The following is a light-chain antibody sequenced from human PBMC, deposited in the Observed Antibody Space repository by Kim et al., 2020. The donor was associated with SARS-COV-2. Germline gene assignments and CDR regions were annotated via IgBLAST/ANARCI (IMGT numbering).Light chain of an antibody. V-gene: IGLV2-11*01. CDR2: DVS. CDR1: SSDVGGYNY. Sequence: QSALTQPRLVSGSPGQSVTISCTGTSSDVGGYNYVSWYQQHPGKAPKLMIYDVSKRPSGVPDRFSGSKSGNTASLTISGLQAEDEADYYCCSYAGSYTFVVFGGGTQLTVL. CDR3: CSYAGSYTFVV. J-gene: IGLJ2*01.